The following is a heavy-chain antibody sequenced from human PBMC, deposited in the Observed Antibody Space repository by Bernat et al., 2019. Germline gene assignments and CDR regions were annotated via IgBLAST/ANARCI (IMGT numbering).Heavy chain of an antibody. Sequence: EVQLVETGGGLIQPGGSLRLSCAASGFTVSSNYMSWVRQAPGKGLEWVSVIYSGGSTYYADSVKGRFTISRDNSKNTLYLQMNSLRAEDTAVYYCARDLRGGGYPGSYYYYYGMDVWGQGTTVTVSS. D-gene: IGHD1-26*01. CDR1: GFTVSSNY. CDR2: IYSGGST. J-gene: IGHJ6*02. CDR3: ARDLRGGGYPGSYYYYYGMDV. V-gene: IGHV3-53*02.